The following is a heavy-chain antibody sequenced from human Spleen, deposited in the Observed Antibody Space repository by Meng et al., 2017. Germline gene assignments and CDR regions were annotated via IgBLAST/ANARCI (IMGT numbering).Heavy chain of an antibody. J-gene: IGHJ4*02. Sequence: QVQLQQWGAGLSKPPQTLSLTCTVSGGSISSGDYYCSWIRQPPGKGLEWIGYIYNSGSTYYNPSLKSRVTISVDTSKNQFSLKLRFVTAADTAVYYCAREGRSHQVGVSVYWGQGNLVTVSS. CDR2: IYNSGST. CDR1: GGSISSGDYY. V-gene: IGHV4-30-4*01. CDR3: AREGRSHQVGVSVY. D-gene: IGHD2-21*01.